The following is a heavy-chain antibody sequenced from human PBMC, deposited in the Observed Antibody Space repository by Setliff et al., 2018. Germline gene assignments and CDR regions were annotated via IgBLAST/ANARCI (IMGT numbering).Heavy chain of an antibody. CDR3: ARQQQLVIGSTAYYYYGMDV. J-gene: IGHJ6*02. CDR2: IYSSGST. CDR1: GGSISSSSYY. Sequence: SETLSLTCTVSGGSISSSSYYWGWIRQPPGKGLEWIGIIYSSGSTYYNPSLKSRVTISVDTSKNQFSLKLSSVTAADTAVYYCARQQQLVIGSTAYYYYGMDVWGQGTTVTVSS. V-gene: IGHV4-39*07. D-gene: IGHD6-13*01.